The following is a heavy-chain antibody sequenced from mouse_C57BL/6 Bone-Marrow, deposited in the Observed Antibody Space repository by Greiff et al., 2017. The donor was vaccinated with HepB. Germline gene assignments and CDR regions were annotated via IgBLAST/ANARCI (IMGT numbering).Heavy chain of an antibody. CDR2: IYPRSGNT. V-gene: IGHV1-81*01. Sequence: VQLQQSGAELARPGASVKLSCKASGYTFTSYGISWVKQRTGRGLVWIGEIYPRSGNTYYNEKFKGKATLTADKSSSTAYMELRSLTSEDSAVYFCARRGYYALDYWGQGTSVTVSS. CDR3: ARRGYYALDY. J-gene: IGHJ4*01. CDR1: GYTFTSYG.